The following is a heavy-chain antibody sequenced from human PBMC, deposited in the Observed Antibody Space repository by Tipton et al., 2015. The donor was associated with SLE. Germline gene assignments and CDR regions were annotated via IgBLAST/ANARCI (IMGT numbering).Heavy chain of an antibody. CDR2: IYTSGST. D-gene: IGHD5-18*01. CDR3: ARESPRGSYGYWYFDY. Sequence: TLSLTCTVSGGSISGGSYYWNWIRQPAGKGLEWIGYIYTSGSTNYNPSLKSRVTISVDTSKNQFSLKLSSVTAADTAVYYCARESPRGSYGYWYFDYWGQGTLVTVSS. V-gene: IGHV4-61*09. J-gene: IGHJ4*02. CDR1: GGSISGGSYY.